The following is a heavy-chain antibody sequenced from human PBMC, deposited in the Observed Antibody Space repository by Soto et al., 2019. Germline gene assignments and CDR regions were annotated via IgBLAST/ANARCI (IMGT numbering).Heavy chain of an antibody. CDR3: ARFLGSGSYPPLAP. V-gene: IGHV4-31*03. CDR1: GGSISSGGYY. J-gene: IGHJ5*02. Sequence: PSETLSLTCTVSGGSISSGGYYWSWIRQHPGKGLEWIGYIYYSGSTYYNPSLKSRVTISVDTSKNQFSLKLSSVTAADTAVYYCARFLGSGSYPPLAPWGQGTLVTVSS. D-gene: IGHD3-10*01. CDR2: IYYSGST.